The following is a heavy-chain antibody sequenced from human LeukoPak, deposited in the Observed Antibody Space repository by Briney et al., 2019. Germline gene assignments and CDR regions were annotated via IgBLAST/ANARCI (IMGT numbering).Heavy chain of an antibody. J-gene: IGHJ4*02. CDR2: ISGSGSNT. V-gene: IGHV3-23*01. Sequence: PGGSLRLSCAASGFTFGSSAMSWVRQAPGKGLEWVSAISGSGSNTKYTDSVKGRFTISRDNSKNTLYLQMNSLRAEDTAVYYCAKGDIVVGDYFDYWGQGTLVTVSS. D-gene: IGHD2-2*01. CDR3: AKGDIVVGDYFDY. CDR1: GFTFGSSA.